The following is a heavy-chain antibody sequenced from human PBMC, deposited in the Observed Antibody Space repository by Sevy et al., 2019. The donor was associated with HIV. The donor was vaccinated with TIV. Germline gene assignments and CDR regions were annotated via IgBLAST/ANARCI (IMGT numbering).Heavy chain of an antibody. Sequence: GGSLRLSCVASGFTFSSYSMNWVRQAPGKGLEWVSSISSSSSYIYYADSVKGRFTISRDNAKNSLYLQMNSLRAEDTAVYYCARDRDYIWGSYPKGYYYYGMDVWGQGTTVTVSS. CDR1: GFTFSSYS. CDR3: ARDRDYIWGSYPKGYYYYGMDV. D-gene: IGHD3-16*02. V-gene: IGHV3-21*01. J-gene: IGHJ6*02. CDR2: ISSSSSYI.